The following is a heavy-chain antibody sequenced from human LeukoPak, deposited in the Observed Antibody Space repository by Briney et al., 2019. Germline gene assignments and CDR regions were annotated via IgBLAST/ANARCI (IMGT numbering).Heavy chain of an antibody. V-gene: IGHV4-59*04. CDR1: GGSISSYY. CDR2: IYYSGTT. J-gene: IGHJ4*02. D-gene: IGHD4-17*01. Sequence: SETLSLTCTVSGGSISSYYWSWIRQPPGKGLEWIGTIYYSGTTYYDPSLKSRVTISVDTSKNQFSLKLSSVTAADTAVYYCARRYGDYNLDYWGQGTLVTVSS. CDR3: ARRYGDYNLDY.